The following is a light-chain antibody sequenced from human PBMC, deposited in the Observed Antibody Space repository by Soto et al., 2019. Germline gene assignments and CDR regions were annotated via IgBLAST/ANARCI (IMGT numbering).Light chain of an antibody. V-gene: IGKV3-15*01. CDR3: QQNNNWPRVT. CDR2: GAS. Sequence: EIVMTQSPATLSVSPGERATLSCRASQSVSSNLAWYQQKPGQAPRLLIYGASTRATGIPARFSGSGSGTEFTLPNSSLQSEVFAVYYCQQNNNWPRVTFGGGTKVEIK. CDR1: QSVSSN. J-gene: IGKJ4*01.